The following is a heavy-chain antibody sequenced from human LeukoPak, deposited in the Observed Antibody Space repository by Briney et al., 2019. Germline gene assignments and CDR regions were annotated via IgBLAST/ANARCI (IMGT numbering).Heavy chain of an antibody. Sequence: SETLSLTCTVSGGSISSSSYYWGWIRQPPGKGLEWIGSIYYSGSTYYNPSLKSRVTISVDTSKNQFSLKLSSVTAADTAVYYCAFSAVTVYYFDYWGQGTLVTVSS. D-gene: IGHD4-11*01. CDR2: IYYSGST. CDR3: AFSAVTVYYFDY. V-gene: IGHV4-39*07. J-gene: IGHJ4*02. CDR1: GGSISSSSYY.